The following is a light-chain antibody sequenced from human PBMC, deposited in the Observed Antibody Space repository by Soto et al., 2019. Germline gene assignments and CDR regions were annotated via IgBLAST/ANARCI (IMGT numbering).Light chain of an antibody. CDR2: DVS. CDR1: SSDVGGYNY. V-gene: IGLV2-14*01. J-gene: IGLJ2*01. CDR3: SSYTSSSTVV. Sequence: QSALTQPASVSGSPGQSITISCTGTSSDVGGYNYVSWYPQHPGKAPKLMIYDVSNRPSGVSKRFSDSKSGNTASLTISGLQAEDEAEYYCSSYTSSSTVVFGGGTKLTVL.